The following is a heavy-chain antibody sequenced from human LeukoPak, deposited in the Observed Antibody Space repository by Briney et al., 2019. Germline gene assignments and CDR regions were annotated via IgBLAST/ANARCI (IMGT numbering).Heavy chain of an antibody. CDR2: IRPMNSDV. Sequence: GESLKISCKGSGYNFKTYWVAWVRQLPGKGLEWMGIIRPMNSDVRYSPSFQGQVTISADRSINTAYLQWSSLTASDTAMYYCASRPFETTVVPWDFYWGQGTQVTVSS. J-gene: IGHJ4*02. V-gene: IGHV5-51*01. CDR1: GYNFKTYW. CDR3: ASRPFETTVVPWDFY. D-gene: IGHD4-23*01.